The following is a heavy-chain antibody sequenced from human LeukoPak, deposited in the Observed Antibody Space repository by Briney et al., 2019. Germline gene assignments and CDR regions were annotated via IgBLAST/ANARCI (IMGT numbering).Heavy chain of an antibody. J-gene: IGHJ5*02. V-gene: IGHV3-30-3*01. D-gene: IGHD2-21*02. CDR2: ISYDGSNK. CDR1: EFTFSNYA. CDR3: ARVSERLLPSFKWFDP. Sequence: GRSLRLSCAASEFTFSNYAMHWVRQAPGKGLEWVAVISYDGSNKYYADSVKGRFTISRDNSKNKLYLQMNSLRPEDTALYYCARVSERLLPSFKWFDPWGQGTLVTVSS.